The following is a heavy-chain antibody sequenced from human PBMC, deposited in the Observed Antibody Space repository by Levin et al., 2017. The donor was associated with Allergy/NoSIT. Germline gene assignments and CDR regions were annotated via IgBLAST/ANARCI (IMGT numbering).Heavy chain of an antibody. J-gene: IGHJ3*02. Sequence: LSLPCAASGFTFSSYSMNWVRQAPGKGLEWVSSISSSSSYIYYADSVKGRFTISRDNAKNSLYLQMNSLRAEDTAVYYCARESRGAFDIWGQGTMVTVSS. D-gene: IGHD5/OR15-5a*01. CDR3: ARESRGAFDI. CDR1: GFTFSSYS. CDR2: ISSSSSYI. V-gene: IGHV3-21*01.